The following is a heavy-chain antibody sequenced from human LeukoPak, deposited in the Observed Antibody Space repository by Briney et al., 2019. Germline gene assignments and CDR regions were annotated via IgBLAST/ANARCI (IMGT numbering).Heavy chain of an antibody. V-gene: IGHV4-61*02. CDR3: ARLKRRIAVAANTYYYYYMDV. CDR1: GDSISSGDYY. D-gene: IGHD6-19*01. J-gene: IGHJ6*03. CDR2: ISSSGST. Sequence: SETLSLTCTVSGDSISSGDYYWSWIRQPAGKGLEWIGRISSSGSTNYNPSLKSRVTISVDTSKNQFSLKLSSVTAADTALYYCARLKRRIAVAANTYYYYYMDVWGKGTTVTVSS.